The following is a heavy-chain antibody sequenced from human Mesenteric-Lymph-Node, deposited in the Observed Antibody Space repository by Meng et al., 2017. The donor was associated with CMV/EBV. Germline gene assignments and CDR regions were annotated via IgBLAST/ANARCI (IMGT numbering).Heavy chain of an antibody. V-gene: IGHV3-15*01. J-gene: IGHJ6*02. CDR3: ARYQLSTRPYYYYTMDV. Sequence: GESLKISCAASGFTFSNAWMSWVRQAPGKGLEWVGRIKSKTDGGTTDYAAPVKGRFTISRDDSKNTLYLQMNSLKTEDTAVYYCARYQLSTRPYYYYTMDVWGQGTTVTVSS. D-gene: IGHD5/OR15-5a*01. CDR2: IKSKTDGGTT. CDR1: GFTFSNAW.